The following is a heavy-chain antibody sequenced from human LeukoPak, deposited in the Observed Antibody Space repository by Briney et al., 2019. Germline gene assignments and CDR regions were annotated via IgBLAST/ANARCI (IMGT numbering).Heavy chain of an antibody. CDR3: ARDNWNYVGGFDY. V-gene: IGHV3-30*04. Sequence: PGGSLRLSCAASGFTFSSYAMHWVRQAPGKGLEWVAVISYDGSNKYYADSVKGRFTISRDNSKNTLYLQMNSLRAEDTAVYYCARDNWNYVGGFDYWGQGTLVTVSS. CDR1: GFTFSSYA. CDR2: ISYDGSNK. D-gene: IGHD1-7*01. J-gene: IGHJ4*02.